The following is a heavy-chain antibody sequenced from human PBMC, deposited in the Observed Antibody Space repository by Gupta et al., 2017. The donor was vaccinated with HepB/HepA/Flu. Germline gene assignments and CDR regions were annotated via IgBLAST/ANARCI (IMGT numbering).Heavy chain of an antibody. V-gene: IGHV3-21*01. CDR1: GFTFRSYS. D-gene: IGHD2-15*01. Sequence: EVQLVESGGGLVKPGGSLRLSCAASGFTFRSYSMNWVRQAPGKGLEWVSSISSSSSYIYYADSVKGRFTISRDNAKNSLYLQMNSLRAEDTAVYYCARTGGYCSGGSCYHPNWFDPWGQGTLVTVSS. CDR3: ARTGGYCSGGSCYHPNWFDP. CDR2: ISSSSSYI. J-gene: IGHJ5*02.